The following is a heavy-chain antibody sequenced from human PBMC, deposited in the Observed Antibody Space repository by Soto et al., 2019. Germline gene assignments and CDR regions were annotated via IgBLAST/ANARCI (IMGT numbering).Heavy chain of an antibody. J-gene: IGHJ6*03. CDR1: GGSISSYY. CDR3: ARFRRITMVRGVIIHDPYYYYYYMDV. V-gene: IGHV4-59*01. D-gene: IGHD3-10*01. CDR2: IYYSGST. Sequence: SETLSLTCTVSGGSISSYYWSWIRQPPGKGLEWIGYIYYSGSTNYNPSLKSRVTISVDTSKNQFSLKLGSVTAADTAVYYCARFRRITMVRGVIIHDPYYYYYYMDVWGKGTTVTVSS.